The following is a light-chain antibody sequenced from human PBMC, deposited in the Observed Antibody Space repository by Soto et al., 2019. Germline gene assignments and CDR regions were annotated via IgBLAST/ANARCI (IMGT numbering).Light chain of an antibody. CDR1: QSVSSN. Sequence: TLSVSPGERATLSCRASQSVSSNLAWYQQKPGQAPRLLIYGASTRATGIPARFSGSGSGTEFTLTISSLQSEDFAVYYCQQYKKWPQGRFGQGTEVDVK. CDR3: QQYKKWPQGR. CDR2: GAS. J-gene: IGKJ1*01. V-gene: IGKV3-15*01.